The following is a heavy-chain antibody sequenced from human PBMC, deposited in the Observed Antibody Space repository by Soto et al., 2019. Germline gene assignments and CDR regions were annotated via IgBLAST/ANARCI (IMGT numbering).Heavy chain of an antibody. J-gene: IGHJ6*03. CDR2: IIPIFGTA. D-gene: IGHD5-12*01. Sequence: ASVKVSCKASGGTFSSYAISWVRQAPGQGLEWMGGIIPIFGTANYAQKFQGRVMITADESTSTAYMELSSLRSEDTAVYYCARGWGRDGYNYYYYMDVWGKGTTVTVSS. CDR3: ARGWGRDGYNYYYYMDV. CDR1: GGTFSSYA. V-gene: IGHV1-69*13.